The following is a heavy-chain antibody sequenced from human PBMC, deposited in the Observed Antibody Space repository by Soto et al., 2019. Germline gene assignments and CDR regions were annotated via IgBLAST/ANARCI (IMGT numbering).Heavy chain of an antibody. CDR1: GGTFSSYA. CDR3: ARGVTMIVVKTYYFDY. J-gene: IGHJ4*02. Sequence: QVPLVQSGAEVKKPGSSVKVSCKASGGTFSSYAISWVRQAPGQGLEWMGGIIPIFGTANYAQKFQGRVTITADEXTXXAYMELSSLRSEDTAVYYCARGVTMIVVKTYYFDYWGQGTLVTVSS. V-gene: IGHV1-69*12. D-gene: IGHD3-22*01. CDR2: IIPIFGTA.